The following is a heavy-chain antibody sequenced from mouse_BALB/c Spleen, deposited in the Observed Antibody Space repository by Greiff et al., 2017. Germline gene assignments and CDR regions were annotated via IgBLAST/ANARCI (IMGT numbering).Heavy chain of an antibody. V-gene: IGHV5-12-2*01. CDR3: ARRGYSLRLYSMDY. Sequence: DVMLVESGGGLVQPGGSLKLSCAASGFTFSSYTMSWVRQTPEKRLEWVAYISNGGGSTYYPDTVKGRFTISRDNAKNTLYLQMSSLKSEDTAMYYCARRGYSLRLYSMDYWGQGTSVTVSS. CDR2: ISNGGGST. D-gene: IGHD2-3*01. CDR1: GFTFSSYT. J-gene: IGHJ4*01.